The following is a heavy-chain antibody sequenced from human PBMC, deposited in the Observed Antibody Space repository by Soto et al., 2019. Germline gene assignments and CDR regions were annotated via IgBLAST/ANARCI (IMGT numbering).Heavy chain of an antibody. CDR3: ARSAGWYAVHS. D-gene: IGHD6-19*01. Sequence: QVQLQESGPGLVKPSGTLSLTYAVSGDSVSSPYYWCWVRQPPGKGLEWIGEVFHTGTTSYNPSLRSRVTISMDKSNNQFSLDLSYVTAADTAVYYCARSAGWYAVHSWGPGTLVIVSS. CDR2: VFHTGTT. V-gene: IGHV4-4*02. J-gene: IGHJ4*02. CDR1: GDSVSSPYY.